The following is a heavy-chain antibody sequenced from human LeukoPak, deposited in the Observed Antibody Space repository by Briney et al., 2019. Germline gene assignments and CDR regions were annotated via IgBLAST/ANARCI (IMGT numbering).Heavy chain of an antibody. V-gene: IGHV4-39*07. J-gene: IGHJ4*02. CDR2: IYYSGST. D-gene: IGHD6-13*01. CDR3: ASDQPPAAGIAY. Sequence: SETLSLTCTVSGGSISSSSYYWGWIRQPPGKGLEWIVSIYYSGSTYYNPSLKSRVTISVDTSKNQFSLKLSSVTAADTAVYYCASDQPPAAGIAYWGQGTLVTVSS. CDR1: GGSISSSSYY.